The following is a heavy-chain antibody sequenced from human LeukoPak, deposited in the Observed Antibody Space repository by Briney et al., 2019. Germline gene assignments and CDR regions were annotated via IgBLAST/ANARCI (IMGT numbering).Heavy chain of an antibody. J-gene: IGHJ4*02. Sequence: APVKVSCKASGYTFIGYYMHWVRQAPGQGLEWMGWIDPKSGGTKYAQKFQGRVTMTRDMSISTAYMDLRRLKSDDTAVYYCVRDMDRGQWLVRPYNWGQGTLVTVSS. D-gene: IGHD6-19*01. CDR2: IDPKSGGT. V-gene: IGHV1-2*02. CDR3: VRDMDRGQWLVRPYN. CDR1: GYTFIGYY.